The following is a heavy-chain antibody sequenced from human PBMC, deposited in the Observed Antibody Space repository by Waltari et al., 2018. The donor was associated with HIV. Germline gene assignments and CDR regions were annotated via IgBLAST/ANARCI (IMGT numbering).Heavy chain of an antibody. CDR1: GGSISSHY. D-gene: IGHD6-6*01. J-gene: IGHJ4*02. Sequence: QVQLQESGPGLVKPSETLSLTCTVSGGSISSHYWGWIRQPPGKGLEWIGYIYHSGSTNYNPSLMSRVTISVDTSNNEFSLKLSSVTAADTAVYYCARGAALDYWGQGTLITVSS. CDR3: ARGAALDY. V-gene: IGHV4-59*11. CDR2: IYHSGST.